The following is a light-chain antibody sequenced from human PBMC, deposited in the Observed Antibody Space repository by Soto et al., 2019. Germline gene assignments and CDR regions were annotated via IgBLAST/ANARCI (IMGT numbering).Light chain of an antibody. J-gene: IGKJ1*01. CDR3: QQYNNWPWT. CDR1: QSVSSY. Sequence: EIVLTQSPATVSLSAGERATLSFMASQSVSSYLAWYQQKPGQAPRLLIYSASRRATGFPGRFSGSGSGTDFTLTISSLQSEDLAVYYCQQYNNWPWTFGQGTKVDI. V-gene: IGKV3-15*01. CDR2: SAS.